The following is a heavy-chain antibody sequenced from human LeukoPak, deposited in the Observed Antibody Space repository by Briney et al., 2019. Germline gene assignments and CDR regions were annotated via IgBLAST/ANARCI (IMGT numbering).Heavy chain of an antibody. J-gene: IGHJ5*02. V-gene: IGHV4-31*03. Sequence: PSETLSLTCTVSGGSISSGGYHWSWIRQHPGKGLEWIGYIYYSGTTSYNPSLKSRVTISVDTSKKKFSLKGSSVTVADTAVYYCARLGYGDYPNRFDPWGQGTLVTVSS. CDR1: GGSISSGGYH. CDR3: ARLGYGDYPNRFDP. D-gene: IGHD4-17*01. CDR2: IYYSGTT.